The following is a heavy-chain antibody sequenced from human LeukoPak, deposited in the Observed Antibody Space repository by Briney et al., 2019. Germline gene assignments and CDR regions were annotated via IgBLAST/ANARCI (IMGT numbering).Heavy chain of an antibody. CDR3: ARLRRAAAGSY. CDR1: GVSFSGYY. J-gene: IGHJ4*02. CDR2: INHSGST. V-gene: IGHV4-34*01. Sequence: SETLSLTCAVYGVSFSGYYWSWLRQPPGKGLEWIGEINHSGSTNYNPSLKSRVTISVDTSKNQFSLKLSSVTAADTAVYYCARLRRAAAGSYWGQGTLVTVSS. D-gene: IGHD6-13*01.